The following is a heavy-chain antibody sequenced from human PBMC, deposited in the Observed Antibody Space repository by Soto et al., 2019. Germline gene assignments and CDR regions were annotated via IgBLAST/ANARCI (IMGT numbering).Heavy chain of an antibody. CDR2: IYHSGST. Sequence: SETLSLTCAVSGGSISSGGYSWSWIRQPPGKGLECIGYIYHSGSTYYNPSLKSRVTISVDRSKNQVSLKLSSVTAADTAVYYCASVYGEPGGYYFDYWGQGTLVTV. D-gene: IGHD4-17*01. V-gene: IGHV4-30-2*01. CDR3: ASVYGEPGGYYFDY. CDR1: GGSISSGGYS. J-gene: IGHJ4*02.